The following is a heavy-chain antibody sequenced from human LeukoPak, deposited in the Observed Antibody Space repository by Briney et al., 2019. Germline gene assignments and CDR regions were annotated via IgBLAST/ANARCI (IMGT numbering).Heavy chain of an antibody. J-gene: IGHJ4*02. Sequence: SETLSLTCTVSGGSISSGDYYWSWIRQPPGKGLEWIGYNYYSGSTYYNPSLKSRVTISVDTSKNQFSLKLSSVTAADTAVYYCARGENRYCSSTSCPPGDYWGQGTLVTVSS. D-gene: IGHD2-2*01. V-gene: IGHV4-30-4*01. CDR1: GGSISSGDYY. CDR2: NYYSGST. CDR3: ARGENRYCSSTSCPPGDY.